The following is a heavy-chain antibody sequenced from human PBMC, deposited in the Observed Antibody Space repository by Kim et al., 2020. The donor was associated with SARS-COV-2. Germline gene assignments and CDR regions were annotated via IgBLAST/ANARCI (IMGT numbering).Heavy chain of an antibody. D-gene: IGHD3-22*01. CDR2: IYYSGST. Sequence: SETLSLTCTVSGGSISSYYWSWIRQPPGKGLEWIGYIYYSGSTNYNPSLKSRVTISVDTYKNQFSLKLSSVTAADTAVYYCARGVGRYYDSSGYYADYWGQGTLVTVSS. CDR1: GGSISSYY. CDR3: ARGVGRYYDSSGYYADY. V-gene: IGHV4-59*01. J-gene: IGHJ4*02.